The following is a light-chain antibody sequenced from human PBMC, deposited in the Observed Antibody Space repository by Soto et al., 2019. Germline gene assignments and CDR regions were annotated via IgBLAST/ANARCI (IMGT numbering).Light chain of an antibody. J-gene: IGKJ1*01. Sequence: DIHMTQSPSTLSASVGDRVTITCRASQSISIWLAWYQQKPGKAPNLLIYKTSSLETGVPSRFSGSGSGTEFTLTISSLQPDDFAPYYCQHWNDYSWTFGKGTKVEVK. CDR3: QHWNDYSWT. CDR2: KTS. CDR1: QSISIW. V-gene: IGKV1-5*03.